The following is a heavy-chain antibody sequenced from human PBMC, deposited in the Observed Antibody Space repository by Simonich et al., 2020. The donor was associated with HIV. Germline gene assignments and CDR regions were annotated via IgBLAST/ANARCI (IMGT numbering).Heavy chain of an antibody. CDR3: ARAPTGNHYYYYYMDV. J-gene: IGHJ6*03. Sequence: QVQLVQSGAEVKKPGASVKVSCKASGYTFTDYYMHWVRQAPGQGHEWMGWINPHSGGKNDAKKFQGRVTMTRDTSISTAYMELNRLRSDDTAVYYCARAPTGNHYYYYYMDVWGKGTTVTVSS. CDR1: GYTFTDYY. D-gene: IGHD1-1*01. CDR2: INPHSGGK. V-gene: IGHV1-2*02.